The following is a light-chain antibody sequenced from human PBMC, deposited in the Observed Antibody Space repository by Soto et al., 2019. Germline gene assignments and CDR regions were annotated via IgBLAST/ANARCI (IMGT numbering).Light chain of an antibody. V-gene: IGKV1-17*01. CDR3: QQLKSNLIT. J-gene: IGKJ5*01. CDR1: QSISNY. Sequence: DLQMTEAPSSMSASVGDRVTITCRASQSISNYLNWYQQKSGKAPKRLIYGTSSLQSGVPSRFSGSGSGTEFTLTISSLQPDDFATYYCQQLKSNLITFGQGTLLEIK. CDR2: GTS.